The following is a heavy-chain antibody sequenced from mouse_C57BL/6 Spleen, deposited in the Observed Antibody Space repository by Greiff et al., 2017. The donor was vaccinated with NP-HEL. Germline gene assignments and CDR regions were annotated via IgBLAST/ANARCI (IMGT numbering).Heavy chain of an antibody. CDR1: GLTFSDYG. D-gene: IGHD1-1*01. CDR3: ARPHYYGSSSWFAY. V-gene: IGHV5-17*01. CDR2: ISSGSSTI. J-gene: IGHJ3*01. Sequence: EVQVVESGGGLVKPGGSLKLSCAASGLTFSDYGMHWVRQAPEKGLEWVAYISSGSSTIYYADTVKGRFTISRDNAKNTLFLQMTSLRSEDTAMYYCARPHYYGSSSWFAYWGQGTLVTVSA.